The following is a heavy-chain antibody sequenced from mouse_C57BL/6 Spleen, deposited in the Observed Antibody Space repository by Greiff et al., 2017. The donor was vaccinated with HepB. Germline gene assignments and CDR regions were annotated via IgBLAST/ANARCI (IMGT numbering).Heavy chain of an antibody. J-gene: IGHJ1*03. V-gene: IGHV5-17*01. CDR2: ISSGSSTI. Sequence: EVQVVESGGGLVKPGGSLKLSCAASGFTFSDYGMHWVRQAPEKALEWVAYISSGSSTIYYADTVKGRFTISRDNAKNTLFLQMTSLRSEDTAMYYCARVDYGSCYWYFDVWGTGTTVTVSS. CDR1: GFTFSDYG. D-gene: IGHD1-1*01. CDR3: ARVDYGSCYWYFDV.